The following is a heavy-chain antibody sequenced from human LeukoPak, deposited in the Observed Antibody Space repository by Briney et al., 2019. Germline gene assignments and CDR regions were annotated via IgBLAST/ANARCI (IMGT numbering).Heavy chain of an antibody. CDR1: GGSISSYY. J-gene: IGHJ5*02. CDR3: ARDTRGVVVTAIGWFDP. Sequence: SETLSLTCTVSGGSISSYYWSWIRQPPGKGLEWIGYIYYSGSTYYNPSLKSRVTISVDTSKNQFSLKLSSVTAADTAVYYCARDTRGVVVTAIGWFDPWGQGTLVTVSS. D-gene: IGHD2-21*02. V-gene: IGHV4-59*12. CDR2: IYYSGST.